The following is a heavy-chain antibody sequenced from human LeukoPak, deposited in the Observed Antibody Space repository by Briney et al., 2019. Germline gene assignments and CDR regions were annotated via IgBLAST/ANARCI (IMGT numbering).Heavy chain of an antibody. CDR1: GYTFTGYY. J-gene: IGHJ4*02. CDR2: INPNSGGT. Sequence: AASVKVSCKASGYTFTGYYMHWVRQAPGQGLEWMGWINPNSGGTNYAQKFQGRVTMTRDTSISTAYMELSRLRSDDTAVYCCASYSVRGVGAHDYWGQGTLVTVSS. CDR3: ASYSVRGVGAHDY. V-gene: IGHV1-2*02. D-gene: IGHD1-26*01.